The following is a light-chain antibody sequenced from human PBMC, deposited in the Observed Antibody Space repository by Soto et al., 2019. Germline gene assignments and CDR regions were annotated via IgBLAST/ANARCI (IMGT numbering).Light chain of an antibody. V-gene: IGKV3-15*01. CDR2: DES. CDR1: QSVSSY. J-gene: IGKJ1*01. CDR3: QKYNSYPWT. Sequence: DIVLTQSPATLSLSPGESATLSCRASQSVSSYLAWYQQKPGQAPRILIYDESNRATGIPDRFSGSGSGTELTLTISRLQSEDFATYYCQKYNSYPWTCGQGTKVDIK.